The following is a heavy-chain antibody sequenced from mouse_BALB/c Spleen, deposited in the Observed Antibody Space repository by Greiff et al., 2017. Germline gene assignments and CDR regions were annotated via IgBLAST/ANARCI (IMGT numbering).Heavy chain of an antibody. V-gene: IGHV2-2*02. D-gene: IGHD2-4*01. CDR2: IWSGGST. Sequence: VQLQQSGPGLVQPSQSLSITCTVSGFSLTSYGVHWVRQSPGKGLEWLGVIWSGGSTDYNAAFISRLSISKDNSKSQVFLKMNSLQANDTAIYYCARNENGITGYAMDYWGQGTSVTVSS. CDR3: ARNENGITGYAMDY. CDR1: GFSLTSYG. J-gene: IGHJ4*01.